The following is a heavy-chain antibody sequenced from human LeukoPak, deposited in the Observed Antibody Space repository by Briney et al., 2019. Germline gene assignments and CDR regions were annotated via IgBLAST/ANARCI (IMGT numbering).Heavy chain of an antibody. Sequence: ASVKVSCKASGYTFTSYDINWVRQATGQGLEWMGWISAYNGNTNYAQKLQGRVTMTTDTSTSTAYMELRSLRSDDTAVYYCAREADDRAFDIWGQGTMVTVSS. J-gene: IGHJ3*02. CDR1: GYTFTSYD. CDR3: AREADDRAFDI. V-gene: IGHV1-18*01. CDR2: ISAYNGNT. D-gene: IGHD3-3*01.